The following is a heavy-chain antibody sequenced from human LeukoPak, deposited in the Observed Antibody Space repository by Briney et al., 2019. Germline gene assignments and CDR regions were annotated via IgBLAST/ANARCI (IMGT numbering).Heavy chain of an antibody. CDR3: ARAITMVRGVPRFDY. CDR2: IYYSGST. Sequence: SETLSLTCTVSGGSISSYYWSWIRQPPGKGLEWIGYIYYSGSTNYNPSLKSRVTISVDTSKNQSSLKLSSVTAADTAVYYCARAITMVRGVPRFDYWGQGTLVTVSS. V-gene: IGHV4-59*12. D-gene: IGHD3-10*01. CDR1: GGSISSYY. J-gene: IGHJ4*02.